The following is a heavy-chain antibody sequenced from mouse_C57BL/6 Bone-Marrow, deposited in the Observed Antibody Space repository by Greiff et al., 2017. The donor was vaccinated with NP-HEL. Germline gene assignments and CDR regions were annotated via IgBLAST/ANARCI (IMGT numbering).Heavy chain of an antibody. CDR2: IDPSDSYT. Sequence: QVQLQQPGAELVKPGASVKLSCKASGYTFTSYWMQWVKQRPGQGLEWIGEIDPSDSYTNYNQKFKGKATLTVDTSSSTAYMQLSSLTSEDSAVYYCARGGWLLRWYFDVWGTGTTVTVSA. D-gene: IGHD2-3*01. V-gene: IGHV1-50*01. J-gene: IGHJ1*03. CDR3: ARGGWLLRWYFDV. CDR1: GYTFTSYW.